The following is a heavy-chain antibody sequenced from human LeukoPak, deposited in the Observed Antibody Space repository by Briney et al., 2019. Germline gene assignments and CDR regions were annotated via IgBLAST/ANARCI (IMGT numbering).Heavy chain of an antibody. CDR2: ISSSRSYI. J-gene: IGHJ6*03. D-gene: IGHD3-22*01. CDR1: GFSFSTYS. Sequence: PGGSLRLSCAASGFSFSTYSMNWVRQAPGKGLEWVSSISSSRSYIYYADSVKGRFTISRDNAENSLYLQMNSLRAEDTAVYYCARGYDSSGYASWYYYMDVWGKGTTVTISS. V-gene: IGHV3-21*01. CDR3: ARGYDSSGYASWYYYMDV.